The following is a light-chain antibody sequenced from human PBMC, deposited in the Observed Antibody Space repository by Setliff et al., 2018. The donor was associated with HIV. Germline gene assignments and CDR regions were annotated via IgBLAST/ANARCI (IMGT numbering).Light chain of an antibody. CDR2: EGS. Sequence: QSALAQPASVSGSPGQSITISCTGTSSDVGSYNLVSWYQQHPGKAPKLRIYEGSKRPSGVSNRFSGSKSGNTASLTISGLQAEDEADYYCCSYAGSSTLVFGTGTRSPS. V-gene: IGLV2-23*01. J-gene: IGLJ1*01. CDR1: SSDVGSYNL. CDR3: CSYAGSSTLV.